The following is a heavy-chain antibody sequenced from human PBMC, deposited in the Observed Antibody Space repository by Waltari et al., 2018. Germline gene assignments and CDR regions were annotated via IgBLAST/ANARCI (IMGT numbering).Heavy chain of an antibody. J-gene: IGHJ5*02. Sequence: VQLVESGGGFVQPGGSLSFACAASGFTFRDDGMNWVRQAPGKGLEWISYISGSDNAIYDANWVRGRFTISRDNAKDSLYLQMNNLRGDDTAVYYCARGLTTLDLWGQGTLVTVSS. CDR1: GFTFRDDG. CDR3: ARGLTTLDL. CDR2: ISGSDNAI. V-gene: IGHV3-48*04.